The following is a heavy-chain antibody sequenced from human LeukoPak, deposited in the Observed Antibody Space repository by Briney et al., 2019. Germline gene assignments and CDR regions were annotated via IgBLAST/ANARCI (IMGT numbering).Heavy chain of an antibody. J-gene: IGHJ3*02. CDR2: INHSGST. D-gene: IGHD3-9*01. V-gene: IGHV4-30-2*01. CDR3: ARSGSNYDILTGLAFDI. Sequence: SQTLSLTCAVSGDSISSGDYSWSWIRQPPGKGLEWIGEINHSGSTNYNPSLKSRVTISVDTSKNQFSLKLSSVTAADTAVYYCARSGSNYDILTGLAFDIWGQGTMVTVSS. CDR1: GDSISSGDYS.